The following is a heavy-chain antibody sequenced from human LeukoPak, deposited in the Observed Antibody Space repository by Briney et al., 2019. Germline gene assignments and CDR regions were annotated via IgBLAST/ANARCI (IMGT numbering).Heavy chain of an antibody. V-gene: IGHV1-18*01. CDR3: ARSGLDCSSTSCYFHPFDY. J-gene: IGHJ4*02. CDR2: ISAYNGNT. D-gene: IGHD2-2*01. CDR1: GYTFTSYG. Sequence: ASVKVSCKASGYTFTSYGISWVRQAPGQGLEWMGWISAYNGNTNYAQKLQGRVTMTTDTSTSTAYMELRSLKSDDTAVYYCARSGLDCSSTSCYFHPFDYWGQGTLVTVSS.